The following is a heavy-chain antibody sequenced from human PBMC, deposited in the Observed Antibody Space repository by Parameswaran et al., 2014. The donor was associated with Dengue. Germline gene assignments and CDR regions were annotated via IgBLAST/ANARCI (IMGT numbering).Heavy chain of an antibody. Sequence: VRQAPGKGLEWVSYISSSGSTIDYADSVKGRFTISRDNAKNSLYLQMNSLRAEDTAVYYCARDQDCSSTSCLDNAFDIWAKDNGHRLL. V-gene: IGHV3-11*01. CDR3: ARDQDCSSTSCLDNAFDI. J-gene: IGHJ3*02. CDR2: ISSSGSTI. D-gene: IGHD2-2*01.